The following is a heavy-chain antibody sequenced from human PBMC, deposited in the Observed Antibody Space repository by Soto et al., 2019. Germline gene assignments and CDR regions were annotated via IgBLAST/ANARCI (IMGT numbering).Heavy chain of an antibody. V-gene: IGHV1-3*01. J-gene: IGHJ3*02. CDR1: GYTFTSYA. Sequence: GASVKVSCKASGYTFTSYAMHWVRQAPGQRLEWMGWINAYNGNTKYSQKLQGRVTMTRDTSPSTAYMELRSLRSDDTAVYYCARDHLEWLLIGAFDIWGQGTMVTVSS. D-gene: IGHD3-3*01. CDR3: ARDHLEWLLIGAFDI. CDR2: INAYNGNT.